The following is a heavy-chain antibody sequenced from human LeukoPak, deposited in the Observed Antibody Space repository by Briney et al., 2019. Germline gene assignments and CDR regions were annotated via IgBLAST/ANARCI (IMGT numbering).Heavy chain of an antibody. V-gene: IGHV6-1*01. J-gene: IGHJ4*02. CDR2: TYYRSKWYN. Sequence: SQTLSLTCAISGDSVSSKSAAWIWIRQSPSRGLEWLGRTYYRSKWYNDYAVSVKSRITINPDTSKNQFSLQLNSVTPEDTAVYYCARMDYDILTGYPYFHYWGQGTLVTVSS. D-gene: IGHD3-9*01. CDR3: ARMDYDILTGYPYFHY. CDR1: GDSVSSKSAA.